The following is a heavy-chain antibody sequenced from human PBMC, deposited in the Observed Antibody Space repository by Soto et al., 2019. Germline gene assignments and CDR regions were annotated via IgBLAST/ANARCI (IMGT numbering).Heavy chain of an antibody. CDR1: GGTFSSYA. Sequence: ASVKVSCKASGGTFSSYAISWVRQAPGQWLEWMGGIIPIFGTANYAQKFQGRVTITADESTSTAYMELSSMRSEDTAVYYCARLDGSRDPFDIWGQGTMVTVSS. CDR3: ARLDGSRDPFDI. J-gene: IGHJ3*02. CDR2: IIPIFGTA. V-gene: IGHV1-69*13. D-gene: IGHD1-26*01.